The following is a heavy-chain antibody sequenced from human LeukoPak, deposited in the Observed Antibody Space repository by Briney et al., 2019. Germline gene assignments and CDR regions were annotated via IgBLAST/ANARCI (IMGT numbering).Heavy chain of an antibody. J-gene: IGHJ2*01. CDR1: GYTFTSYA. D-gene: IGHD3-22*01. CDR3: ARSFTGGYDRGYFDV. V-gene: IGHV1-3*01. Sequence: GASVKVSCKASGYTFTSYAMQWVRQAPGQRLEWMGWINVVNANTKYSQKFQGRVTITRDTSASTAYMELSSLRSEDTAVYYCARSFTGGYDRGYFDVWGRGTLVTVSS. CDR2: INVVNANT.